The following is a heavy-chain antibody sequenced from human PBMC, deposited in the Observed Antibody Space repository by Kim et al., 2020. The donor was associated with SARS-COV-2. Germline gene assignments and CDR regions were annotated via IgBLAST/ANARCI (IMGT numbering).Heavy chain of an antibody. CDR2: ISSSSSPI. D-gene: IGHD6-19*01. Sequence: GGSLRLSCAASGFTFSYYSMNWVRQAPGKGREGVSYISSSSSPIYYADSVKGRFTVSRDNAKNSLYLQMNSLRDEDTAVYYCAREGQWLSLYYYGMDVWGPGTTVTVSS. J-gene: IGHJ6*02. V-gene: IGHV3-48*02. CDR1: GFTFSYYS. CDR3: AREGQWLSLYYYGMDV.